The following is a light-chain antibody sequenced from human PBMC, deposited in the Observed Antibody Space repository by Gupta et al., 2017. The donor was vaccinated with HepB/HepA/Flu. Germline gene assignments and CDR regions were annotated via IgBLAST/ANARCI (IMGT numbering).Light chain of an antibody. J-gene: IGLJ3*02. CDR1: ASDIGPYNY. CDR3: CSDTSTSTLV. CDR2: SVN. Sequence: QSALTQPASVSGSLGQSITISCTGTASDIGPYNYVSWYQQHPDKAPKLIFYSVNRRPSGVSDRFSASKSGNTASLTISRLQDEDEAHYYCCSDTSTSTLVFGGGTKVTVL. V-gene: IGLV2-14*03.